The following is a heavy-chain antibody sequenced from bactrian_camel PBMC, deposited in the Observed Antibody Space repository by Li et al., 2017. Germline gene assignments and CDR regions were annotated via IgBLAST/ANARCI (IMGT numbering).Heavy chain of an antibody. V-gene: IGHV3S1*01. D-gene: IGHD3*01. CDR3: AVSRTGGMDYFCGAWGYSY. CDR1: GFTFSNYW. Sequence: QLVESGGGLVQPGGSLRLSSAASGFTFSNYWMYWVRQAPGKEREGVAGVNTDGSPIYTNSAKGRFTISKDNAENTLYLQMNSLEPEDSAMYYCAVSRTGGMDYFCGAWGYSYWGQGTQVTVS. CDR2: VNTDGSP. J-gene: IGHJ4*01.